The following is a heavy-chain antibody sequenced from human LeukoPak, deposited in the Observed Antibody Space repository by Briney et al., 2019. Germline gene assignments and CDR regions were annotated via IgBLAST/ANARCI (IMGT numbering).Heavy chain of an antibody. V-gene: IGHV4-34*01. CDR1: GGSFSGYY. J-gene: IGHJ4*02. D-gene: IGHD3-22*01. CDR2: INHSGST. Sequence: PSETLSLTCAVYGGSFSGYYWSWIRQPPGKGLEWIGEINHSGSTNYNPSLKSRVTISVDTSKNQFSLKLSSVTAADTAVYYCARVELVNYYDSSGYNDYWGQGTLVTVSS. CDR3: ARVELVNYYDSSGYNDY.